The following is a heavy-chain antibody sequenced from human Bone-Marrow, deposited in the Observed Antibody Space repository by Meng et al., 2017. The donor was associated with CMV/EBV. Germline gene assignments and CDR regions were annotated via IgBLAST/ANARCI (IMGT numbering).Heavy chain of an antibody. CDR1: GFTVSSNY. V-gene: IGHV3-53*01. CDR3: ARGLVLGY. J-gene: IGHJ4*02. CDR2: IYSGGST. Sequence: EVELVESGGGLIPPWGSLGLSCAASGFTVSSNYMSWVRQAPGKGLEWVSVIYSGGSTYYADSVKGRFTISRDNSKSTLYLQMNSLRAEDTAVYYCARGLVLGYWGQGTLVTVSS. D-gene: IGHD6-19*01.